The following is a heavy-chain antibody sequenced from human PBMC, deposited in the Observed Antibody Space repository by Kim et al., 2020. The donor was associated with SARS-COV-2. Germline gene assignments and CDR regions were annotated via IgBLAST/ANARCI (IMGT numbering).Heavy chain of an antibody. CDR3: ARVVILDVRNFIYYY. D-gene: IGHD3-10*02. V-gene: IGHV3-23*01. J-gene: IGHJ6*01. CDR2: IGGGARNK. Sequence: GGSRRLSCVASGFTFKTYAIRWVRQAPGKGLEWVAVIGGGARNKYYADSVRGRFTISRDNSKNTLYLQMTSLRDADTALYYCARVVILDVRNFIYYY. CDR1: GFTFKTYA.